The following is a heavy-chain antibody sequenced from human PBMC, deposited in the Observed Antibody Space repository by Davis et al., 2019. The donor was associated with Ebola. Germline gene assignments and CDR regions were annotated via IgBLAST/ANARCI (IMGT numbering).Heavy chain of an antibody. CDR3: ARGPVTLFDY. Sequence: MPSETLSLTCTVSGGSISSYYWSWIRQPPGKGLEWIGYIYYSGSTNYNPSLKSRVTISVDTSKNQFSLKLSSVTAADTAVYYCARGPVTLFDYWGQGTLVTVSS. D-gene: IGHD1-14*01. J-gene: IGHJ4*02. CDR2: IYYSGST. V-gene: IGHV4-59*12. CDR1: GGSISSYY.